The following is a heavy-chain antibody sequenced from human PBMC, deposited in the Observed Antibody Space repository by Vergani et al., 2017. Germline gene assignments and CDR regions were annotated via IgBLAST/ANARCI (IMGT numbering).Heavy chain of an antibody. CDR2: IYYSGST. Sequence: QVQLQESGPGLVKPSETLSLTCTVSGGSISSYYWSWIRQPPGKRLEWIGYIYYSGSTNYNPSLKSRVTIAVDRSKNQFSLKLSSVTAADTAVYYCARAIAAAGIVWFDPWGQGTLVTVSS. CDR3: ARAIAAAGIVWFDP. CDR1: GGSISSYY. V-gene: IGHV4-59*12. J-gene: IGHJ5*02. D-gene: IGHD6-13*01.